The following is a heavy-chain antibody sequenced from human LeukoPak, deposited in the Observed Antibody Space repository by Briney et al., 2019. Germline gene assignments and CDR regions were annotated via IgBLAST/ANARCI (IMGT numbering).Heavy chain of an antibody. J-gene: IGHJ4*02. V-gene: IGHV3-11*04. CDR1: GFTFSGYY. CDR2: ISGSGSSI. Sequence: KTGGSLTLSCAASGFTFSGYYMSWIRQAPGKGLELLSYISGSGSSIVYADSVKGRFTISRDNAKNSLYLQMNSLRDEDTAVYYCSRDPRTCDYWGQGTLVTVSS. CDR3: SRDPRTCDY.